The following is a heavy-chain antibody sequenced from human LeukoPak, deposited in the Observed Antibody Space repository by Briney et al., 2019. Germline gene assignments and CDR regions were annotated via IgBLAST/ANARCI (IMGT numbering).Heavy chain of an antibody. CDR2: IYYSGST. CDR1: GGSISSSSYY. D-gene: IGHD3-3*01. J-gene: IGHJ4*02. CDR3: ASLSSSYYDFWSGYTPGCYFDY. V-gene: IGHV4-39*01. Sequence: SETLSLTCTVSGGSISSSSYYWGWIRQPPGKGLEWIGSIYYSGSTYYNPSLKSRVTISVDTSKNQFSLKLSSVTAADTAVYYCASLSSSYYDFWSGYTPGCYFDYWGQGTLVTVSS.